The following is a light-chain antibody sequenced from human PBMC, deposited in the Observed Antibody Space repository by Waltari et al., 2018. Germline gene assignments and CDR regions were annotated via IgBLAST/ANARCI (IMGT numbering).Light chain of an antibody. J-gene: IGKJ1*01. Sequence: DIQMTQSPSSLSAYVGDRVTITCRASLTITTFLTWYQQKPRKAPKLLIYSASRLQSGVPSRFSGSGSGTDFTLTITSLQPEDFATYYCQQTFNTPWTFGQGTKVEI. CDR2: SAS. CDR1: LTITTF. V-gene: IGKV1-39*01. CDR3: QQTFNTPWT.